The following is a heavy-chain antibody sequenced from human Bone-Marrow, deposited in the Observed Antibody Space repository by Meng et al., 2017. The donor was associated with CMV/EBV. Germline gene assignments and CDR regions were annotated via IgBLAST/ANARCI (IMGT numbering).Heavy chain of an antibody. Sequence: SGASFKSGGYSWSWIRQPPGKGLEWIGSIYHTGDTYYNPSLKSRVTISLDTSMNQFSLKLNSVTAADAAVFYCATFYFDNSGYYFDQWGQGALVTVSS. CDR2: IYHTGDT. V-gene: IGHV4-30-2*01. D-gene: IGHD3-22*01. J-gene: IGHJ4*02. CDR1: GASFKSGGYS. CDR3: ATFYFDNSGYYFDQ.